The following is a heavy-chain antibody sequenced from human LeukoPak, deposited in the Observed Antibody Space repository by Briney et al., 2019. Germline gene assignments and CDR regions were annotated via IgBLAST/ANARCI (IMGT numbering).Heavy chain of an antibody. CDR1: GGTFSSYA. Sequence: GASVKVSCKASGGTFSSYAISWVRQAPGQGLEWMGGIIPIFGTANYAQKFQGRVTITADESTSTAYMELSSLRSEDTAVYYCARANQLLEGAFDYWGQGTLVTVSS. V-gene: IGHV1-69*13. CDR2: IIPIFGTA. D-gene: IGHD2-2*01. CDR3: ARANQLLEGAFDY. J-gene: IGHJ4*02.